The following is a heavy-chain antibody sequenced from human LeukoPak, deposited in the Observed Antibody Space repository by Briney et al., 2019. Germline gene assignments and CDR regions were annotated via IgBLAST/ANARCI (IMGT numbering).Heavy chain of an antibody. J-gene: IGHJ4*02. V-gene: IGHV3-11*01. CDR2: ISSSGSTI. D-gene: IGHD3-3*01. CDR1: GGSISSGGYY. CDR3: ARGRVLEWLLYKYYFDY. Sequence: LSLTCTVSGGSISSGGYYMSWIRQAPGKGLEWVSYISSSGSTIYYADSVKGRFTISRDNAKNSLYLQMNSLRAEDTAVYYCARGRVLEWLLYKYYFDYWGQGTLVTVSS.